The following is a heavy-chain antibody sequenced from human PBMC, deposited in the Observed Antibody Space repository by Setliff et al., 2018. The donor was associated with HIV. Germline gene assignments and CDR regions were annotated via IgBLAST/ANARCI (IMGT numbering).Heavy chain of an antibody. Sequence: SETLSLTCSVSGGSIEFSSYYWGWIRQPPGKGLEWNGSVYDRGNTYYNPSLKSRVTISVDTSKIQFSLKLTSVTAADTAVYYCARHGYSSDLRISYCDSWGQGSLVTVSS. D-gene: IGHD5-18*01. CDR2: VYDRGNT. V-gene: IGHV4-39*01. J-gene: IGHJ4*02. CDR3: ARHGYSSDLRISYCDS. CDR1: GGSIEFSSYY.